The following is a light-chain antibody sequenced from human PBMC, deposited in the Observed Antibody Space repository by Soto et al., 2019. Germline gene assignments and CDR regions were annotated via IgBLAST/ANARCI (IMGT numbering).Light chain of an antibody. CDR1: QTISSW. Sequence: DIQMPQSPSTLSGSVGDRVTITCRASQTISSWLAWYQQQPGKAPNLLIYKASTLKSGVPSRFSGSGSGTTFTLTIRSLKPDDFAAYFCQEHNTFWTFGPGTKWDIK. CDR3: QEHNTFWT. J-gene: IGKJ1*01. V-gene: IGKV1-5*03. CDR2: KAS.